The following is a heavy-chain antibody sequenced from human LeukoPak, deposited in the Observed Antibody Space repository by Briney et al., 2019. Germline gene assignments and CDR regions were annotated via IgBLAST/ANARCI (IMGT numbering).Heavy chain of an antibody. V-gene: IGHV1-18*01. J-gene: IGHJ4*02. Sequence: ASVKVSCKASGYTFTSYGISWVRQAPGQGLEWMGWISAYNGNTNYAQKLQGRVTITADESTSTAYMELSSLRSEDTAVYYCARDFKEYVNWGQGTLVTVSS. CDR3: ARDFKEYVN. CDR2: ISAYNGNT. CDR1: GYTFTSYG. D-gene: IGHD6-6*01.